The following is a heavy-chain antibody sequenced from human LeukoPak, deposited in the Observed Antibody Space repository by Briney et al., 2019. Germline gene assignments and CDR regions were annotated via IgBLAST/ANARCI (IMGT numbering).Heavy chain of an antibody. D-gene: IGHD1-26*01. Sequence: GGSLRLSCAASGFTFSSYAMHWVRQAPGKGLEYASAISSNGGSTYYADSVKGRFTISRDNSKNTLYLQMGSLRAEDMAVYYCARGSGTYDFWGQGTLVTASS. J-gene: IGHJ4*02. CDR1: GFTFSSYA. CDR3: ARGSGTYDF. CDR2: ISSNGGST. V-gene: IGHV3-64*02.